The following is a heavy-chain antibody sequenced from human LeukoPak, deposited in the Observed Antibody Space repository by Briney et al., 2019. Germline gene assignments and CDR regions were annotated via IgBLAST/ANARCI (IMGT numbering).Heavy chain of an antibody. CDR3: AKRKVPASLGEAFDI. V-gene: IGHV3-23*01. Sequence: GGSLRLSCAASGFTFDNYAMGWVCQAPGKGLEWVSNIFSSGDGTLYADSVKGRFTISRDNSKNTLYLQMNSLRVEDTALYYCAKRKVPASLGEAFDIWGQGTMVTVSS. J-gene: IGHJ3*02. CDR2: IFSSGDGT. D-gene: IGHD3-16*01. CDR1: GFTFDNYA.